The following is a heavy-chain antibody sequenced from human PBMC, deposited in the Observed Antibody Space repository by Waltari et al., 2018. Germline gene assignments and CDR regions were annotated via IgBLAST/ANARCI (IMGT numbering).Heavy chain of an antibody. CDR3: AREAHYDILTGYPTRNDAFDI. CDR2: ISYDGSNK. V-gene: IGHV3-30-3*01. CDR1: GFTFSSYA. D-gene: IGHD3-9*01. J-gene: IGHJ3*02. Sequence: QVQLVESGGGVVQPGRSLRPSCAASGFTFSSYAMHWVRQAPGKGLEWVAVISYDGSNKYYADSVKGRFTISRDNSKNTLYLQMNSLRAEDTAVYYCAREAHYDILTGYPTRNDAFDIWGQGTMVTVSS.